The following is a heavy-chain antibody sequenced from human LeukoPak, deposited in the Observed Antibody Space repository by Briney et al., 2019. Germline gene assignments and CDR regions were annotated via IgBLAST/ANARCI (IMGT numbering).Heavy chain of an antibody. CDR2: IYPGDSDT. CDR3: ARQVGYGDYSYGMDV. D-gene: IGHD4-17*01. V-gene: IGHV5-51*01. J-gene: IGHJ6*02. Sequence: ETLSLTCTVSGYSISSGYYWGWIRQPPGKGLEWIGSIYPGDSDTRYSPSFQGQVTISADKSISTAYLQWSSLKASDTAMYYCARQVGYGDYSYGMDVWGQGTTVTVSS. CDR1: GYSISSGYY.